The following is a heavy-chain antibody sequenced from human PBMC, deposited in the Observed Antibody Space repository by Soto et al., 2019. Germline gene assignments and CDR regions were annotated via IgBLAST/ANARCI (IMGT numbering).Heavy chain of an antibody. V-gene: IGHV4-39*01. CDR3: GKILVGATGHTDADS. J-gene: IGHJ4*02. Sequence: SETLSLTCIVSGGSVYSNGHYWGWIRQPPGKGLEWIGSIDNNGVTNYNSSLKSRVTISRDTSKNQFSLRLTSVTAADTAVYYCGKILVGATGHTDADSWGPGTRVTVS. CDR2: IDNNGVT. D-gene: IGHD2-15*01. CDR1: GGSVYSNGHY.